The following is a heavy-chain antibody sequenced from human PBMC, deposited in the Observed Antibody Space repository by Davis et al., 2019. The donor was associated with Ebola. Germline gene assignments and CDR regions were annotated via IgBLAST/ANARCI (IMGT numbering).Heavy chain of an antibody. CDR3: ARDENYYGSGSYYYAFDI. J-gene: IGHJ3*02. Sequence: GESLKISCAASGFTFSDYYMNWVRQAPGKGLEWVSSISSSSSYIYYADSVKGRFTISRDNAKNSLYLQMNSLRAEDTAVYYCARDENYYGSGSYYYAFDIWGQGTMVTVSS. V-gene: IGHV3-21*01. CDR2: ISSSSSYI. D-gene: IGHD3-10*01. CDR1: GFTFSDYY.